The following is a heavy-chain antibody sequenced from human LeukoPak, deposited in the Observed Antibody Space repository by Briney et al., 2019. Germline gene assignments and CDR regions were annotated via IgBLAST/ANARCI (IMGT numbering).Heavy chain of an antibody. D-gene: IGHD3-10*01. V-gene: IGHV4-31*03. CDR2: IYYSGST. CDR3: ARDWGGGGSFDY. Sequence: SQTLSLTCTVSGDSISSGGYYWRWIRQHPGKGLEWIGYIYYSGSTYYNPSLKSRVTISVDTSKNQFSLKLSSVTAADTAVYYCARDWGGGGSFDYWGQGTLVTVSS. J-gene: IGHJ4*02. CDR1: GDSISSGGYY.